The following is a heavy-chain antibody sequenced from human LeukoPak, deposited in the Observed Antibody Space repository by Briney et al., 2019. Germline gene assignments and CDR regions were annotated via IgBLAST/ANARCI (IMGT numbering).Heavy chain of an antibody. J-gene: IGHJ4*02. CDR2: IYYSGST. D-gene: IGHD3-10*01. CDR3: ARGGKQYYYGSGSFDY. CDR1: GGSISSYY. V-gene: IGHV4-59*01. Sequence: SETPSLTCTVSGGSISSYYWSWIRQPPGKGLEWIGYIYYSGSTNYNPSLKSRVTISVDTSKNQFSLKLSSVTAADTAVYYCARGGKQYYYGSGSFDYWGQGTLVTVSS.